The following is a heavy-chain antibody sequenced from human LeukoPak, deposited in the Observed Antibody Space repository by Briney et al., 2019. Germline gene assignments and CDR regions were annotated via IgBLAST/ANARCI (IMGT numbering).Heavy chain of an antibody. CDR1: GFTFSSYG. V-gene: IGHV3-48*03. Sequence: GGTLRLSCAASGFTFSSYGMSWVRQAPGKGLEWVSYISSSGSTIYYADSVKGRFTISRDNAKNSLYLQMNSLRAEDTAVYYCAGSYTSAFDIWGQGTMVTVSS. J-gene: IGHJ3*02. CDR3: AGSYTSAFDI. CDR2: ISSSGSTI. D-gene: IGHD2-15*01.